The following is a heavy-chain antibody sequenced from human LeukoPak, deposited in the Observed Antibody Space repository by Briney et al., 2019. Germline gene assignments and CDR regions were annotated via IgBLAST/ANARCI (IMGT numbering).Heavy chain of an antibody. CDR1: GFTFSSSW. Sequence: GGALRLSCAASGFTFSSSWMTWVRQAAGKGLEWVANIKPDGSEGSYVDSVKGRFTISRDNAKNSLFLQMISLRAEDTAVYYCARDRGYKSFDYWGQGALVTVSS. V-gene: IGHV3-7*04. J-gene: IGHJ4*02. D-gene: IGHD3-10*01. CDR3: ARDRGYKSFDY. CDR2: IKPDGSEG.